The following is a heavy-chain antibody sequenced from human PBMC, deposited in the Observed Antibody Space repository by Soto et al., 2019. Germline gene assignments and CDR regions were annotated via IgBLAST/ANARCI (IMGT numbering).Heavy chain of an antibody. CDR2: VHPSGTT. J-gene: IGHJ4*02. D-gene: IGHD3-3*01. CDR3: ARHVRVPATRGFDY. Sequence: QVQVQESGPGLVEPSGTLSLTCAVSGTSISSNFWWSWVRQPPGKGLEWIGEVHPSGTTNYNPSLKSRVTISVDKSKNQLSLNLNSVTAADTAVFDCARHVRVPATRGFDYWCQGTLVAVSS. CDR1: GTSISSNFW. V-gene: IGHV4-4*02.